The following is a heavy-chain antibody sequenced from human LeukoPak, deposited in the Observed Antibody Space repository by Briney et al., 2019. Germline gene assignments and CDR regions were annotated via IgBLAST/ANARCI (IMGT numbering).Heavy chain of an antibody. CDR2: IYYTGRT. Sequence: SETLSLTCTVSGGSISSSYWSWIRQPPGKGLEWIGYIYYTGRTNYNPSLKSRVTISLDRSKNQFSLKLSSVTAADTAVYYCAGYGLYDTAFDIWGQGTMVTVSS. CDR1: GGSISSSY. J-gene: IGHJ3*02. D-gene: IGHD3-22*01. CDR3: AGYGLYDTAFDI. V-gene: IGHV4-59*01.